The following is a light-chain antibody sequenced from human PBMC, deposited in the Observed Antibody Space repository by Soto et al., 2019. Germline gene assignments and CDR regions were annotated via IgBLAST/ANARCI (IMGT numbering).Light chain of an antibody. CDR1: QSVRGY. Sequence: EIVLTQSPATLSLSPGERATLSCRASQSVRGYLAWYQQKLGQAPRLLISDAYNRAAGVPARFSGSGSGADFTLTISRLEPEDFAVYYCQQYGSSGTFGQGTKVDIK. V-gene: IGKV3-11*01. J-gene: IGKJ1*01. CDR2: DAY. CDR3: QQYGSSGT.